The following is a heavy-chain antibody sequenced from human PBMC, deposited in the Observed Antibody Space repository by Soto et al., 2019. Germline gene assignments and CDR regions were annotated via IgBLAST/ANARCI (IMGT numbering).Heavy chain of an antibody. CDR2: VSYTGST. Sequence: SGTLSLTCTVSGDSIRSYYWRWIRQPPGKGLEWIGYVSYTGSTHYNPSLKSRVTISADTSKNKFSLKLSSVTTADTALYYCAREGVAAPYYYYGMDVWGQGPTVTVSS. CDR3: AREGVAAPYYYYGMDV. D-gene: IGHD2-15*01. V-gene: IGHV4-59*01. J-gene: IGHJ6*02. CDR1: GDSIRSYY.